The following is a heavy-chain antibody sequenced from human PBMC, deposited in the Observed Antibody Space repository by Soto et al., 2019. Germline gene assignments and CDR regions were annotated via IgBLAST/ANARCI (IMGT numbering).Heavy chain of an antibody. D-gene: IGHD3-3*01. CDR2: IRSKPNNYAT. CDR1: GFPFSGSA. J-gene: IGHJ6*03. CDR3: SRQASDFWSGKPQYYMDV. Sequence: SGGSLRLSCAASGFPFSGSAMHWVRQATGKGLEWVGRIRSKPNNYATAYGASVKGRFTISRDDSKNTAYLQMNSLNTEDTAVYYCSRQASDFWSGKPQYYMDVWGKGTTVTVSS. V-gene: IGHV3-73*01.